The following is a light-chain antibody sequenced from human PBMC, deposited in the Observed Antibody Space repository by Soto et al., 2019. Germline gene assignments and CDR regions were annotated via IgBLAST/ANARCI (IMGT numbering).Light chain of an antibody. V-gene: IGKV2-30*01. CDR1: ESLRNSFGSTY. CDR2: MVS. CDR3: MQGRRRPFT. Sequence: VVMTQSPLSLPVTLGQPASISCRSNESLRNSFGSTYLNWFQQSPGQSPGRLIYMVSIRESGVPASFSGSGSGTDFTLNISSVEAEDLGVYYCMQGRRRPFTFGPGTKVD. J-gene: IGKJ3*01.